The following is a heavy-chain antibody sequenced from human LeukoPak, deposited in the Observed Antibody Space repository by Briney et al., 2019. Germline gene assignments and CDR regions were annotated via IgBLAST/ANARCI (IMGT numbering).Heavy chain of an antibody. J-gene: IGHJ3*02. CDR2: IYYSGST. D-gene: IGHD1-26*01. CDR3: ASPGPGATTDMAFDI. V-gene: IGHV4-39*01. CDR1: GGSISSSSYY. Sequence: PSETLSLTCTVSGGSISSSSYYWGWIRQPPGKGLEWIGSIYYSGSTYYNPSLKSRVTISVDTSKNQFSLKLSSVTAADTAVYYCASPGPGATTDMAFDIWGQGTMVTVSS.